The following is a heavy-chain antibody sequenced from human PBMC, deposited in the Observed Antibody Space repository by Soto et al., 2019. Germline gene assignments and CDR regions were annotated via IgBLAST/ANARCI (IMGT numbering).Heavy chain of an antibody. J-gene: IGHJ4*02. D-gene: IGHD2-2*01. CDR2: MNPESGNI. Sequence: ASVKVSCKASGYTFTNYDINWVRQATGQGLEWMGWMNPESGNIGYAEKFQGRVTMTRDTSISTAYMDLIGLRSDDTAVYYCARFVRHQLPTIDFWGQGTLVTVS. CDR1: GYTFTNYD. V-gene: IGHV1-8*01. CDR3: ARFVRHQLPTIDF.